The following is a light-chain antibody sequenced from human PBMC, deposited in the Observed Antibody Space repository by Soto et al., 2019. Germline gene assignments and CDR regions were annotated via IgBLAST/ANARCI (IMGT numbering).Light chain of an antibody. V-gene: IGKV3-20*01. Sequence: EIVLTQSPGTLSLSPGDRAALSCRASQSVSSIYLAWYQQKPGQAPRLLIYGASSRATGIPDRFSGSGSGTEFTLTISSLQSEDFAVYYCQQYKNWPPTFTFGQGTRLEIK. CDR2: GAS. CDR1: QSVSSIY. CDR3: QQYKNWPPTFT. J-gene: IGKJ5*01.